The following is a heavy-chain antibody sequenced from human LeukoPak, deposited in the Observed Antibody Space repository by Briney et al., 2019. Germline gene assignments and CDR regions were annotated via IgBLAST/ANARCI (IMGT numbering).Heavy chain of an antibody. CDR1: GFPFSSYS. CDR2: ISHDGSNE. V-gene: IGHV3-30*03. Sequence: GGSLRPSCAASGFPFSSYSMHWVRQAPGKGLEWVAVISHDGSNEYYGDSVKGRFTISRDNSKNTLYLQMNSLRAEDTATYYCARQVSDALDIWGQGTMVIVSS. J-gene: IGHJ3*02. D-gene: IGHD6-6*01. CDR3: ARQVSDALDI.